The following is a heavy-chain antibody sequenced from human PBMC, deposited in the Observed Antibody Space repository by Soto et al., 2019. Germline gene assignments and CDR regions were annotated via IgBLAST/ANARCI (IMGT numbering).Heavy chain of an antibody. D-gene: IGHD4-17*01. J-gene: IGHJ4*02. CDR2: IYYSGST. CDR3: ARLYGDCFDY. Sequence: SETLSFTCTISGGSISSGGYYWSWIRQHPVKGLEWIGYIYYSGSTYYNPSLKSRVTISVDTSKNQFSLKLSFVTAADTAVYYCARLYGDCFDYWGQGTLVTVSS. V-gene: IGHV4-31*03. CDR1: GGSISSGGYY.